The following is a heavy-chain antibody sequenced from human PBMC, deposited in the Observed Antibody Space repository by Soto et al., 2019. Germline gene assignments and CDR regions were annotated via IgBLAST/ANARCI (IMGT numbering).Heavy chain of an antibody. CDR2: ISYDGSNK. D-gene: IGHD2-2*01. CDR3: AKVPYSIVVVPAAPRYYVMDV. CDR1: GFTFSSYG. J-gene: IGHJ6*02. Sequence: QVQLVESGGGVVQPGRSLRLSCAASGFTFSSYGMHWVRQAPGKGLEWVAVISYDGSNKYYADSVKGRFTISRDNSKNTLYLQVSSVRAEDKAVYYCAKVPYSIVVVPAAPRYYVMDVWGQGTTVTVSS. V-gene: IGHV3-30*18.